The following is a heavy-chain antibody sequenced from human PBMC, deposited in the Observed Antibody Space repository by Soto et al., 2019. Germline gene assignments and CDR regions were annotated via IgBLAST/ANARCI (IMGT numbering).Heavy chain of an antibody. D-gene: IGHD6-19*01. J-gene: IGHJ4*02. Sequence: QVQLQESGPGLVRPSETLSLTCTVSGDSMSGYYWSWVRQPPEKALEWIGYVYYSGYTNYNPSLRSRVTISVDTSKNQFSLRLTSVTPADTAVYYCARGAKEVAGTLDCWGQGTLVTVSS. CDR3: ARGAKEVAGTLDC. V-gene: IGHV4-59*01. CDR2: VYYSGYT. CDR1: GDSMSGYY.